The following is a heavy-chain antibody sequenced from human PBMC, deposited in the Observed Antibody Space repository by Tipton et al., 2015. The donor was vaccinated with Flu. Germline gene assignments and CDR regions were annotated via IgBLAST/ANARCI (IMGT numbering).Heavy chain of an antibody. J-gene: IGHJ6*02. CDR3: ARDQGFGGGLAYDYYLLDV. Sequence: TLSLTCSVSGGSISSGGAYWSWIRHLPGKGLEWIGCIFYSGSTYYNPSLNSRVTISVDTSRNQFSLNLISVTPADTAVYYCARDQGFGGGLAYDYYLLDVWGQGTSVTVSS. D-gene: IGHD3-10*01. CDR1: GGSISSGGAY. V-gene: IGHV4-31*03. CDR2: IFYSGST.